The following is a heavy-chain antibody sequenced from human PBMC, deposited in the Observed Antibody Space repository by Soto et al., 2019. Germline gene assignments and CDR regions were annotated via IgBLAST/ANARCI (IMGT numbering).Heavy chain of an antibody. V-gene: IGHV3-30*18. D-gene: IGHD3-10*01. CDR3: AKGTDYYGSGSYYVYPDYYYYGMDV. J-gene: IGHJ6*02. Sequence: GGSLRLSCAASGFTFSSYGMHWVRQAPGKGLEWVAVISYDGSNKYYADSVKGRFTISRDNSKNTLYLQMNSLRAEDTAVYYCAKGTDYYGSGSYYVYPDYYYYGMDVWGQGTTVTVSS. CDR1: GFTFSSYG. CDR2: ISYDGSNK.